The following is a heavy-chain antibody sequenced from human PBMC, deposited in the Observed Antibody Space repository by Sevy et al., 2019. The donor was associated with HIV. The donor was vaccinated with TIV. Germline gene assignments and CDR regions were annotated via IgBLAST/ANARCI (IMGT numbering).Heavy chain of an antibody. V-gene: IGHV3-7*01. CDR3: AREGSNAAASIDRDVDY. D-gene: IGHD6-13*01. Sequence: GGSLRLSCAASGFTFSRCWMSWVRQAPGKGLEWVANMKQNGSEKSYLDSVKGRFTISRDKAKNSLYLQMNSLRAEDTDVHSCAREGSNAAASIDRDVDYWGQGTLVTVSS. J-gene: IGHJ4*02. CDR2: MKQNGSEK. CDR1: GFTFSRCW.